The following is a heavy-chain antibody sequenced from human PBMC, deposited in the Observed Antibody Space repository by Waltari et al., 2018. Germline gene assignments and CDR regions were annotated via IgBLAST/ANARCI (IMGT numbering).Heavy chain of an antibody. V-gene: IGHV4-39*07. CDR1: GGSISSSSYY. CDR3: ARESNKYCSSTSCYNDAFDI. D-gene: IGHD2-2*02. CDR2: IYYIGST. Sequence: QLQLQESGPGLVKPSETLSLTCTVSGGSISSSSYYWGWIRQPPGKGLEWIGGIYYIGSTYYNPALKSRVTRSVDTSKNQFSLKLSSVTAADTAVYYCARESNKYCSSTSCYNDAFDIWGQGTMVTVSS. J-gene: IGHJ3*02.